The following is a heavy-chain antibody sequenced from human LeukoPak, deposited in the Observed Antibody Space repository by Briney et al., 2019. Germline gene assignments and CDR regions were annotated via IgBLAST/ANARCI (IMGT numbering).Heavy chain of an antibody. CDR3: ARDEQGSGWFGAFDI. CDR1: GFTFSSYA. CDR2: ISYDGSNK. D-gene: IGHD6-19*01. V-gene: IGHV3-30*04. J-gene: IGHJ3*02. Sequence: PGGSLRLSCTASGFTFSSYAMSWVRQAPGKGLEWVAVISYDGSNKYYADSVKGRFTISRDNSKNTLYLQMNSLRAEDTAVYYCARDEQGSGWFGAFDIWGQGTMVTVSS.